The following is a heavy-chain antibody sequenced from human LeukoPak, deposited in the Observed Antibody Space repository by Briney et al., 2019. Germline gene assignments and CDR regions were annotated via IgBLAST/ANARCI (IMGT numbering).Heavy chain of an antibody. D-gene: IGHD6-13*01. J-gene: IGHJ4*02. CDR3: AKATPNIAAVPDY. CDR1: GFTFSTYA. V-gene: IGHV3-30*07. CDR2: ISYDGTNK. Sequence: GGSLRLSCAASGFTFSTYAIHWVRQAPGKGLEWVAVISYDGTNKNYADSVKGRFTISRDNSKNTLYLQMNSLRAEDTAVYYCAKATPNIAAVPDYWGQGTLVTVSS.